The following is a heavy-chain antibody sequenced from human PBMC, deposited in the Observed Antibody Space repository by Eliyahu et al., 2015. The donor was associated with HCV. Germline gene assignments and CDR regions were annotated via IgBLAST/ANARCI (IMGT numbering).Heavy chain of an antibody. Sequence: EVQLLESGGGLVQPGGSLRLSCAASGFTFSSYAMGWVRQAPGKGLGGVSAISGSGGSTYYADSVKGRFTIPRDNSKNTLYLQMNSLRAEDTAVYYCAKAGSSGYYYYFDYWGQGTLVTVSS. D-gene: IGHD3-22*01. CDR2: ISGSGGST. CDR3: AKAGSSGYYYYFDY. J-gene: IGHJ4*02. CDR1: GFTFSSYA. V-gene: IGHV3-23*01.